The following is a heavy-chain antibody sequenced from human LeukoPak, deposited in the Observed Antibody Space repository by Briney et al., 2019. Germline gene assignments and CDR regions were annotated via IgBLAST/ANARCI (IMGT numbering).Heavy chain of an antibody. CDR2: INTSGGRT. J-gene: IGHJ4*02. V-gene: IGHV1-46*01. D-gene: IGHD5-12*01. Sequence: RASVKVSCKPSGYTFTSYYMHWVRHAPRHGLEWMATINTSGGRTSHAQKIQGRVTVTRDTSTSTVYNGLGSLRSADTAMNYCARDGGGYSGYDVYCWGQGTLVTVSS. CDR3: ARDGGGYSGYDVYC. CDR1: GYTFTSYY.